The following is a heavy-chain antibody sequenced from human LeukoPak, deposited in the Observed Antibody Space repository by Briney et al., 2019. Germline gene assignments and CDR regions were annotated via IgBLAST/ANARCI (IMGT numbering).Heavy chain of an antibody. CDR1: GGSISGYY. V-gene: IGHV4-4*07. Sequence: SETLSLTCAVSGGSISGYYWSWIRQPAGKGLEWIGRIYTTGTTNYNPSLKSRVTMSVDTSKNQFSLKLSSVTAADTAVYYCARQYSSSSDYYYYMDVWGKGTTVTVSS. CDR3: ARQYSSSSDYYYYMDV. J-gene: IGHJ6*03. CDR2: IYTTGTT. D-gene: IGHD6-6*01.